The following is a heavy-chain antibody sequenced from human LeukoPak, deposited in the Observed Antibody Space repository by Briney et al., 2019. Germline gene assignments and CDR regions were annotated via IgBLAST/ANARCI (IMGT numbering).Heavy chain of an antibody. V-gene: IGHV1-2*02. Sequence: ASVQVSCKASGYIFTGYWIHWVRQAPGQGLEWMGFINPNSGNTNYAQKFQGGVTMTRDTSISTACMEMSSLTSDDTAVYYCAREMRPATTTLVVYWGQGTLVTVSS. D-gene: IGHD1-1*01. CDR1: GYIFTGYW. J-gene: IGHJ4*02. CDR2: INPNSGNT. CDR3: AREMRPATTTLVVY.